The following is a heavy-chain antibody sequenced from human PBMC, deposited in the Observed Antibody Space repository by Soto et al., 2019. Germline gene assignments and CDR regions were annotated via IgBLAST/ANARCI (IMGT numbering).Heavy chain of an antibody. J-gene: IGHJ4*02. CDR2: ISASGYSA. V-gene: IGHV3-23*01. D-gene: IGHD3-16*01. CDR3: AKGDLLWDPFGL. CDR1: GLPFSNYA. Sequence: PGGSLRLSCAASGLPFSNYAMTWVRQAPGKGLEWVSIISASGYSAYYGGAVKGRFTTSRDNSRSTLYLQMNGLRAEDTAVYYCAKGDLLWDPFGLWGQGTLVTVSS.